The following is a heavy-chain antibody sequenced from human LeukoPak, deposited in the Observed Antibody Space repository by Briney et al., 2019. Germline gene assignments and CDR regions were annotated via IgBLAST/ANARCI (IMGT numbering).Heavy chain of an antibody. D-gene: IGHD4-23*01. CDR1: GGSISSGGYY. Sequence: SETLSLTCTVSGGSISSGGYYWSWIRQHPGKGLEWIGYIYYSGSTYYNPSLKSRVTISVDTSKNQFSLKLSSVTAADTAVYYCARRDYGGNPFDSWGRGTLVTVSS. CDR3: ARRDYGGNPFDS. CDR2: IYYSGST. V-gene: IGHV4-31*03. J-gene: IGHJ4*02.